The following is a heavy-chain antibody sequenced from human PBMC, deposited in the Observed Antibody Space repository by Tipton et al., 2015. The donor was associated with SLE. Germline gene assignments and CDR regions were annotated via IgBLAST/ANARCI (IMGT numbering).Heavy chain of an antibody. D-gene: IGHD6-13*01. Sequence: TLSLTCAVYGASFSDYYWSWIRHPPGKGLEWVGEINDVGGTNFNPSLKSRVTISVDRAKNQFSLKVSSVTAADTAVYYCARAVIAASGSTRYFDYWGQGTLVTVSS. J-gene: IGHJ4*02. V-gene: IGHV4-34*01. CDR1: GASFSDYY. CDR3: ARAVIAASGSTRYFDY. CDR2: INDVGGT.